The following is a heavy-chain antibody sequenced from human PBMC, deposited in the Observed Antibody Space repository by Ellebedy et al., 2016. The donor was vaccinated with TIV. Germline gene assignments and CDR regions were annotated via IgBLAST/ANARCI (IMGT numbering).Heavy chain of an antibody. J-gene: IGHJ4*02. V-gene: IGHV3-7*03. Sequence: GGSLRLSCAASGFTFSTYWMSWVRQAPGKGLEWVANINQGGSEKNYVDSVKGRFTISRDNAKNSLYLQMSSLRAEDTAVYYCASEYSSSSHWGYWGQGTLVTVSS. CDR1: GFTFSTYW. CDR3: ASEYSSSSHWGY. CDR2: INQGGSEK. D-gene: IGHD6-6*01.